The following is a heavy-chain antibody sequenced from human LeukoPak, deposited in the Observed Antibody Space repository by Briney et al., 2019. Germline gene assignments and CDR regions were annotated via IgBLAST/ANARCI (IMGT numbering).Heavy chain of an antibody. CDR1: GGSISGYY. D-gene: IGHD5-18*01. V-gene: IGHV4-4*07. CDR2: IYANGGT. Sequence: SEALSLTCTVSGGSISGYYWNWIRQSAGKGLEWIGRIYANGGTNYNPSLRSRVSMSVDTSKNQFSLKLTSVTAADTAIYYCARDFTRNSYAVAEFFHPWGQGTLVSVSS. CDR3: ARDFTRNSYAVAEFFHP. J-gene: IGHJ1*01.